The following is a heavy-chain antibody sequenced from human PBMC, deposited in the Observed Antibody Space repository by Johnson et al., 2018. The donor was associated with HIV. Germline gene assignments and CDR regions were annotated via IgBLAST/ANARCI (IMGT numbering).Heavy chain of an antibody. V-gene: IGHV3-9*01. CDR1: GFTFDDYA. D-gene: IGHD5-18*01. CDR2: ISWNSGSI. J-gene: IGHJ3*01. CDR3: PRGVTGYSYGT. Sequence: LVESGGGLVQPGRSLRLSCAASGFTFDDYAMHWVRQAPGKGLEWVSGISWNSGSIGYADSVKGRFTISRDNSKNTLYLQMNSLRVEDTAVYYCPRGVTGYSYGTWGQGTMVTVSS.